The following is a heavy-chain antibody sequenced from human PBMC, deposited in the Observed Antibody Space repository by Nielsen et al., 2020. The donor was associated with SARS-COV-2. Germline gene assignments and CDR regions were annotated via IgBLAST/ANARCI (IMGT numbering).Heavy chain of an antibody. J-gene: IGHJ5*02. CDR3: ARESRAGILTGYHTFNWFDP. CDR1: GGSISSGDYY. D-gene: IGHD3-9*01. Sequence: SETLSLTCTVSGGSISSGDYYWSWIRQPPGKGLEWIGYIYYSGSTYYNPSLKSRVTISVDTSKNQFSLKPSSVTAADTAVYYCARESRAGILTGYHTFNWFDPWGQGTLVTVSS. CDR2: IYYSGST. V-gene: IGHV4-30-4*01.